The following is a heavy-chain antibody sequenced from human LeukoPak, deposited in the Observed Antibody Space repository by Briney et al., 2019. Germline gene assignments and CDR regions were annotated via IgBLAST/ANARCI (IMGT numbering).Heavy chain of an antibody. D-gene: IGHD5-18*01. J-gene: IGHJ4*02. Sequence: GGSLRLSCAASGFTFDDYGMSWVRQAPGKGLEWVSGINWNGGSTGYADSVKGRFTISRDNAKNSLYLQMNSLRAEDTAVYYCARDHGYSYGGEIRDYWGQGTLVTVSS. V-gene: IGHV3-20*04. CDR1: GFTFDDYG. CDR2: INWNGGST. CDR3: ARDHGYSYGGEIRDY.